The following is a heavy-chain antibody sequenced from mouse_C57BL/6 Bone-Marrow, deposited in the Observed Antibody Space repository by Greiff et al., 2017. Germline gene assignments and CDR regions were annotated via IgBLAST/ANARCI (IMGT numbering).Heavy chain of an antibody. Sequence: DVKLVESGGGLVKPGGSLKLSCAASGFTFSSYAMSWVRQTPEKRLEWVATISDGGSYTYYPDNVKGRFTISRDHAKNNLYLQMSHLKSEDTAMYYCARDPTTGKWLFAYWGQGTLVTVSA. CDR3: ARDPTTGKWLFAY. V-gene: IGHV5-4*01. D-gene: IGHD4-1*02. CDR1: GFTFSSYA. J-gene: IGHJ3*01. CDR2: ISDGGSYT.